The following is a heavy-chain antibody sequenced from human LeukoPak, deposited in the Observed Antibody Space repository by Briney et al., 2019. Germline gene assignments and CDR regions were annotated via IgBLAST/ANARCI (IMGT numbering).Heavy chain of an antibody. D-gene: IGHD2-15*01. CDR3: ARGLRGYCSGGSCYRGAFDI. Sequence: ASVKVSCKASGYTFTGYYMHWVRQAPVQGLEWMGWINPNSGGTNYAQKFQGRVTMTRDTSISTAYMELSRLRSDDTAVYYCARGLRGYCSGGSCYRGAFDIWGQGTMVTVSS. V-gene: IGHV1-2*02. CDR1: GYTFTGYY. J-gene: IGHJ3*02. CDR2: INPNSGGT.